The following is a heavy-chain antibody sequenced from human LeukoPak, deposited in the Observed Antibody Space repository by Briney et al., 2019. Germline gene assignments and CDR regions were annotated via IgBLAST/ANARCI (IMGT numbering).Heavy chain of an antibody. V-gene: IGHV1-2*02. Sequence: GASVKVSCKASGYTFTGYYMHWVRQAPGQGLEWMGWINPNSGGTNYAQKFQGRVTMTRDTSISTAYMELSRLRSDDTAVYYCARDLGVTFGGVIVPRSDAFDIWGQGTMVTVSS. CDR1: GYTFTGYY. J-gene: IGHJ3*02. CDR3: ARDLGVTFGGVIVPRSDAFDI. D-gene: IGHD3-16*02. CDR2: INPNSGGT.